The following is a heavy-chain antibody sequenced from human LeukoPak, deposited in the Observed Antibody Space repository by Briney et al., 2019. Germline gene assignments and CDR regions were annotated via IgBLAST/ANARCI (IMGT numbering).Heavy chain of an antibody. CDR3: ARDRGPYSSGWYRGLN. D-gene: IGHD6-19*01. J-gene: IGHJ4*02. Sequence: GGSLRLSCAASGFTFSSYGMHWVRQAPGKGLEWVTLISYDGNKYYADSVKGRFTISRDNSKNTLYLQMNSLRAEDTAVYYCARDRGPYSSGWYRGLNWGQGTLVTVSS. CDR1: GFTFSSYG. V-gene: IGHV3-30*03. CDR2: ISYDGNK.